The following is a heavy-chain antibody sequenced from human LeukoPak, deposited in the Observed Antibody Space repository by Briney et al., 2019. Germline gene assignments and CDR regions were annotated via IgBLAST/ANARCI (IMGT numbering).Heavy chain of an antibody. J-gene: IGHJ5*01. D-gene: IGHD6-13*01. CDR3: ARGGRFWAAGTRYPNWFAP. CDR1: GGSISSGDYY. V-gene: IGHV4-30-4*01. Sequence: SETLSLTCSVSGGSISSGDYYWSWLRQSPETGLEWIGFVYYSGCVFYNPSPKSRLALSVDSSLSQFSLTLTSLTAADPAAYYCARGGRFWAAGTRYPNWFAPWGQGTLVTVSS. CDR2: VYYSGCV.